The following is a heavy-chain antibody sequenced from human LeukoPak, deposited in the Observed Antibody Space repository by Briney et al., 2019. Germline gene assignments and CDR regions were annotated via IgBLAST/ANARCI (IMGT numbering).Heavy chain of an antibody. CDR2: IYYSGST. CDR3: ARQGDSGRSYDY. J-gene: IGHJ4*02. V-gene: IGHV4-39*01. CDR1: GGSISSSSSY. Sequence: SETLSLTCTVSGGSISSSSSYWGWIRQPPGKGLEWIGGIYYSGSTYYNPSLKSRVTISVDTSKNQFSLNLRSVTAADTAVYFCARQGDSGRSYDYWGQGTLVTVSS. D-gene: IGHD3-22*01.